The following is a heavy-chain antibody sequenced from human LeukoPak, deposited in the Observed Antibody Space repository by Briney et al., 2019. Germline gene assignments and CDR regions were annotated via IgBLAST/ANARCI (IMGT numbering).Heavy chain of an antibody. CDR3: AKGRMVRGHDAFDI. J-gene: IGHJ3*02. CDR2: ISWNSGSI. D-gene: IGHD3-10*01. CDR1: GFTFDDYA. V-gene: IGHV3-9*01. Sequence: GGSLRLSCAASGFTFDDYAMHWVRHAPGKGLEWVSGISWNSGSIGYADSVKGRFTISRDNAKNSLYLQMNSLRAEDTALYYCAKGRMVRGHDAFDIWGQGTMVTVSS.